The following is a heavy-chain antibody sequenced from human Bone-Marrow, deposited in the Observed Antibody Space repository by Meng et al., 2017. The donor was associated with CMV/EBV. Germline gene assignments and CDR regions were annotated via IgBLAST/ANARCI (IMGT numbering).Heavy chain of an antibody. CDR1: GGSISSGGYY. CDR3: ARGAVPKGMDV. CDR2: IYYSGST. D-gene: IGHD6-19*01. J-gene: IGHJ6*02. V-gene: IGHV4-31*03. Sequence: SETLSLTCTVSGGSISSGGYYWSWIRQHPGKGLEWIGYIYYSGSTYYNPSLKSRVTISVDTSKNQFSLKLSSVTAADTAVYYCARGAVPKGMDVWGQGTTVTVSS.